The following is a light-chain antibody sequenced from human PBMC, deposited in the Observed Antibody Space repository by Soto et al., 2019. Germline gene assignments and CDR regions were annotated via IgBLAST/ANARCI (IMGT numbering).Light chain of an antibody. CDR2: RSN. CDR3: AARDDSLSGPV. V-gene: IGLV1-47*01. J-gene: IGLJ2*01. Sequence: QSVLTQPPSASGTPGQRVTISCSGTSSNIGSNYVYWYQQPPGTAPKLLIYRSNQRPSGVPDRFSGSKSGTSASLAISGLRSEDEADYYCAARDDSLSGPVFGGGTKLTVL. CDR1: SSNIGSNY.